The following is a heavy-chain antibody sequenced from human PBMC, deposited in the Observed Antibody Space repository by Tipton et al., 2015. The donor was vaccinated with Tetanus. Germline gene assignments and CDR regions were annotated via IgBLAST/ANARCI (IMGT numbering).Heavy chain of an antibody. CDR1: GGSVNSGTYY. CDR2: INYDGST. V-gene: IGHV4-39*07. CDR3: ARGDYYGSGTYDV. J-gene: IGHJ6*02. D-gene: IGHD3-10*01. Sequence: LRLSCSVSGGSVNSGTYYWSWIRQPPGKGLEWIGEINYDGSTNYSPSLKSRVTLSLDTTKKQVSLKLSSVTAADTAVYYCARGDYYGSGTYDVWGQGTTVTVPS.